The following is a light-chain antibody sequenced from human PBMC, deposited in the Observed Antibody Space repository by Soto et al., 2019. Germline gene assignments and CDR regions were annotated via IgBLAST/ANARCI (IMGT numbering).Light chain of an antibody. Sequence: EMTQTPPSLYASAGDSFPPTCRASKNVSNYLNWYQQKPGKDPTLLIYAASTLQSGVISRISGSRSGTDFTLTISSLQHEDVATNYCQQDFSPYLTFGPGTKVDIK. V-gene: IGKV1-39*01. J-gene: IGKJ4*02. CDR2: AAS. CDR3: QQDFSPYLT. CDR1: KNVSNY.